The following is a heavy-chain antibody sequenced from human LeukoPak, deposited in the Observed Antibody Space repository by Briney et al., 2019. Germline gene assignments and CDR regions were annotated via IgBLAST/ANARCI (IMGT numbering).Heavy chain of an antibody. V-gene: IGHV4-59*01. CDR3: ARGNRSPFFFGAFDI. Sequence: PSETLSLTCTVSGGSISSYHWSWIRQPPGKGLEWIGYIYSSGSTKYNPSLKSRVTISVDTSKNHFSLKLSSVTAADTAVCYCARGNRSPFFFGAFDIWGQGTMVTVSS. D-gene: IGHD2/OR15-2a*01. CDR1: GGSISSYH. J-gene: IGHJ3*02. CDR2: IYSSGST.